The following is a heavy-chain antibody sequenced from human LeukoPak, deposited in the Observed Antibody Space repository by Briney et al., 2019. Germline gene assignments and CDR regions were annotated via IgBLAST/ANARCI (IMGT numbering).Heavy chain of an antibody. Sequence: SQTLSLTCAISGDSVSSNSAAWNWIRQSPSRGLEWLGRTYYRSKWYNDYAVSVKSRITINPDTSKNQFSLQLNSVTPEDTAVYYCARDLEWLRFPGEGYYYYGMDVWGQGTAVTVSS. V-gene: IGHV6-1*01. CDR1: GDSVSSNSAA. CDR2: TYYRSKWYN. J-gene: IGHJ6*02. CDR3: ARDLEWLRFPGEGYYYYGMDV. D-gene: IGHD5-12*01.